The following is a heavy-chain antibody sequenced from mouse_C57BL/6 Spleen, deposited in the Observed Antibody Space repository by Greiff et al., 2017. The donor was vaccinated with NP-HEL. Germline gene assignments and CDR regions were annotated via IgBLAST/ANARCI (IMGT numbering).Heavy chain of an antibody. D-gene: IGHD2-5*01. J-gene: IGHJ3*01. V-gene: IGHV1-59*01. CDR2: IDPSDSYT. Sequence: VQLQQPGAELVRPGTSVKLSCKASGYTFTSYWMHWVKQRPGQGLEWIGVIDPSDSYTNYNQKFKGKATLTVDTSSSTAYMQLSSLTSEDSAVYYCASYYSNGGFAYWGQGTLVTVSA. CDR3: ASYYSNGGFAY. CDR1: GYTFTSYW.